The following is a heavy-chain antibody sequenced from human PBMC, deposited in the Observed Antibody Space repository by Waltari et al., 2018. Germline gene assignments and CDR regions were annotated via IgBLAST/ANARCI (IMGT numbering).Heavy chain of an antibody. CDR3: TTDRGSGDPYYYGMDV. CDR1: GFPFSNAW. Sequence: EVQLVESGGGLVKPGGSLRLSCAASGFPFSNAWMSWVRQAPGTGLEWVGRIKSKTDGGTTDYAAPVKGRFTISRDDSKNTLYLQMNSLKTEDTAVYYCTTDRGSGDPYYYGMDVWGQGTTVTVSS. J-gene: IGHJ6*02. CDR2: IKSKTDGGTT. V-gene: IGHV3-15*01. D-gene: IGHD3-10*01.